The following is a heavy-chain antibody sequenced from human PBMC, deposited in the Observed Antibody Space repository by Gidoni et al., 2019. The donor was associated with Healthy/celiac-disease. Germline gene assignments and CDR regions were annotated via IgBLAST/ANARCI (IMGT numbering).Heavy chain of an antibody. V-gene: IGHV1-69*06. D-gene: IGHD5-12*01. CDR1: GGTFSSYA. J-gene: IGHJ6*02. Sequence: QVQLVQSGAEVKKPGSSVKVSCKASGGTFSSYAISWVRQPPGQGLEWMGGIIPIFGTANYAQKFQGRVTITADKSTSTAYMELSSLRSEDTAVYYCASLSRGYSGYFYYYYGMDVWGQGTTVTVSS. CDR2: IIPIFGTA. CDR3: ASLSRGYSGYFYYYYGMDV.